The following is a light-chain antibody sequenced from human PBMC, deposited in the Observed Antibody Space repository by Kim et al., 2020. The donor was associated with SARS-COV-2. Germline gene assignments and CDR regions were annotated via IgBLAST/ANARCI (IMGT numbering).Light chain of an antibody. CDR2: EVN. Sequence: QSALTQPASVSGSPGQSITISCSGTSSDIGGYNYVSRYQQHPGKAPKLMFFEVNNRPSGVSNRFSASKSGNTASLTISGLQAEDEADYYCGSFTSSDTLVIGTGTKVTVL. V-gene: IGLV2-14*01. CDR3: GSFTSSDTLV. J-gene: IGLJ1*01. CDR1: SSDIGGYNY.